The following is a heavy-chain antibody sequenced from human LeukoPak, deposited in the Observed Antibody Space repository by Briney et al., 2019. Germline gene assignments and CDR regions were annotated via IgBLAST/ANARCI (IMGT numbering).Heavy chain of an antibody. CDR2: IYTDDKT. CDR3: AREVANGASYSSAWSV. CDR1: GFTVNSNY. D-gene: IGHD6-19*01. V-gene: IGHV3-53*01. Sequence: GGSLRLSCAASGFTVNSNYMNWVRQAPGKGLQWLSVIYTDDKTYYADAVKGRFIVSRDISKNTLYLQMDNVTAEETGIYYCAREVANGASYSSAWSVWGQGTTVSVSS. J-gene: IGHJ6*02.